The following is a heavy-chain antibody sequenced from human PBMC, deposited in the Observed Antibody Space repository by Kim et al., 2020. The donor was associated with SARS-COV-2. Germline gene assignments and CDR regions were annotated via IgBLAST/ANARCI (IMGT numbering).Heavy chain of an antibody. D-gene: IGHD1-26*01. V-gene: IGHV1-2*02. Sequence: ASVKVSCKASGYTFTGYYMHWVRQAPGQGLEWMGWINPNSGGTNYAQKFQGRVTMTRDTSISTAYMELSRLRSDDTAVYYCARGPPYDGSYCLFDYWGQGTLVTVSS. CDR2: INPNSGGT. J-gene: IGHJ4*02. CDR1: GYTFTGYY. CDR3: ARGPPYDGSYCLFDY.